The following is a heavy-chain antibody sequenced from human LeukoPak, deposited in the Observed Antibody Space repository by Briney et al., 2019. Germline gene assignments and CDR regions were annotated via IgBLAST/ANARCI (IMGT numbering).Heavy chain of an antibody. V-gene: IGHV4-4*02. CDR1: GGSISSSNW. J-gene: IGHJ4*02. CDR2: IYHSGST. Sequence: SETLSLTCAVSGGSISSSNWWSWVRQPPGKGLEWIGEIYHSGSTNYNPSLKSRVTISVDTSKNQFSLKLSSVTAADTAVYYCARSDYYGSGSYYNVGLFDYWGQGTLVTVSS. CDR3: ARSDYYGSGSYYNVGLFDY. D-gene: IGHD3-10*01.